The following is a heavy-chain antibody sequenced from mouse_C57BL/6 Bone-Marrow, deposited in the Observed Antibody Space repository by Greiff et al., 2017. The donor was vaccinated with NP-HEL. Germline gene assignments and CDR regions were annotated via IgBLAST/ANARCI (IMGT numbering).Heavy chain of an antibody. Sequence: EVMLVESGGGLVKPGGSLKLSCAASGFTFSSYAMSWVRQTPEKRLEWVATISDGGSYTYYPDNVKGRFTISRDNAKNNLYLQMSHLKSEDTAMYYCARGPSITTVVAYYAMDYWVKEPQSPSPQ. CDR1: GFTFSSYA. D-gene: IGHD1-1*01. CDR3: ARGPSITTVVAYYAMDY. V-gene: IGHV5-4*03. CDR2: ISDGGSYT. J-gene: IGHJ4*01.